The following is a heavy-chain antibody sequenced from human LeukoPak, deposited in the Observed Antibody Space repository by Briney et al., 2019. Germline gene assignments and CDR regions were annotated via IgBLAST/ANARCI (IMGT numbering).Heavy chain of an antibody. J-gene: IGHJ4*02. CDR2: IWYDGSNK. Sequence: QPGGSLRLSCAASGFTFSSYGMHWVRQAPGKGLEWVAFIWYDGSNKYYADSVKGRFTISRDNSKNTLYLQMNSLRAEDTAVYYCAKGGLYYYDSSGYYPIYWGQGTLVTVSS. CDR3: AKGGLYYYDSSGYYPIY. V-gene: IGHV3-30*02. CDR1: GFTFSSYG. D-gene: IGHD3-22*01.